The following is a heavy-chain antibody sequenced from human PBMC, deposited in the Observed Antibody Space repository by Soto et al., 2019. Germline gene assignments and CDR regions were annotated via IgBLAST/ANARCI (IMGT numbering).Heavy chain of an antibody. CDR2: ISGSGGST. Sequence: EVQLLESGGGLVQPGGSLRLSCAASGFTFSSYAMSWVRQAPGKGLEWVSAISGSGGSTYYADSVKGRFTISRDNSKNTLYLQMNSLRAEDTAVYYCAKDRKDIVVVQAALHDAFDIWGQGTMVTVSS. CDR3: AKDRKDIVVVQAALHDAFDI. CDR1: GFTFSSYA. D-gene: IGHD2-2*01. V-gene: IGHV3-23*01. J-gene: IGHJ3*02.